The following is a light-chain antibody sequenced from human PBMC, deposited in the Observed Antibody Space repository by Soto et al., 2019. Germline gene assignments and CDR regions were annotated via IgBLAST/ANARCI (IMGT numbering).Light chain of an antibody. CDR1: QGIRSY. CDR2: GAS. CDR3: QQPHSFPLT. J-gene: IGKJ4*01. V-gene: IGKV1-9*01. Sequence: DIQLTQSPSFLSASVGDRVTITCRASQGIRSYLGWYQQKPGKAPNLLIYGASTLQSGVPSRFSGSGSGTEFTLTIISLQPEDFATYYCQQPHSFPLTFGRGTKVEIK.